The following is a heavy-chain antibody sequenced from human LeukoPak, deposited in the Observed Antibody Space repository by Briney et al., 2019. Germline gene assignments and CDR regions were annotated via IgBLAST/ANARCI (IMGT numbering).Heavy chain of an antibody. V-gene: IGHV3-7*05. CDR2: IKQDGSEE. Sequence: GGSLRLSCAASGFTFSNYWMSWVRQAPGKGLEWVANIKQDGSEEAYVDSLKGRFTISRDNAKNSLFLQMNTLRAEDTAVYYCARDPYSSTWSYGMDVWGQGTTVTVSS. J-gene: IGHJ6*02. D-gene: IGHD6-6*01. CDR1: GFTFSNYW. CDR3: ARDPYSSTWSYGMDV.